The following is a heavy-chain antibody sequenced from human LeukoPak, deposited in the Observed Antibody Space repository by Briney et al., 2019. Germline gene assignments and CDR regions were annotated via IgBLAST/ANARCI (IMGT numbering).Heavy chain of an antibody. Sequence: PSETLSLTCTVSGYSISSGYYWGWIRPPPGKGLEWFGSIYHSGSTYYNPSLKSRVTISVDTSKNQFSLKLSSVTAADTAVYYCARDSPTADIVVVPAAILIDWGQGTLVTVSS. CDR2: IYHSGST. CDR1: GYSISSGYY. J-gene: IGHJ4*02. D-gene: IGHD2-2*02. V-gene: IGHV4-38-2*02. CDR3: ARDSPTADIVVVPAAILID.